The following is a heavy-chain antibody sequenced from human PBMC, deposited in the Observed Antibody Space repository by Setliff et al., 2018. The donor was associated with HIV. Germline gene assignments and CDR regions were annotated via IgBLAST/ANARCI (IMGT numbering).Heavy chain of an antibody. Sequence: PSETLSLTCTVSGGSISGHYWSWIRQPPGKGLEWIAYLFYTGSTNDTTSLKSRVTISVDTSKNQFFLKLSSVTAADTAVYYCVCGYCSSTTCYADYYYMDVWGKGSTVTVSS. CDR1: GGSISGHY. D-gene: IGHD2-2*01. V-gene: IGHV4-59*11. CDR2: LFYTGST. CDR3: VCGYCSSTTCYADYYYMDV. J-gene: IGHJ6*03.